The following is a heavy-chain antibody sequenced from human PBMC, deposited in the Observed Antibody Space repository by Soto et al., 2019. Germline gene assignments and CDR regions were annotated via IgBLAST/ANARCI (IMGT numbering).Heavy chain of an antibody. V-gene: IGHV3-48*01. CDR2: ISSSSSTI. J-gene: IGHJ6*03. Sequence: PGGSLRLSCAASGFTFSSYSMNWVRQAPGKGLEWVSYISSSSSTIYYADSVKGRFTISRDNAKNSLYLQMNSLRAEDTAAYYCARGEGQWLVRVVHYYYMDVWGKGTTVTVSS. CDR3: ARGEGQWLVRVVHYYYMDV. D-gene: IGHD6-19*01. CDR1: GFTFSSYS.